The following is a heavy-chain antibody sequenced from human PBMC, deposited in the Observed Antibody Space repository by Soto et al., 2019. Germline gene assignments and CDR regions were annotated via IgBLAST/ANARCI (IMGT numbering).Heavy chain of an antibody. CDR1: GYTFTSYA. J-gene: IGHJ4*02. Sequence: ASVKVSCKASGYTFTSYAMHWVRQAPGQRLEWMGWINAGNGSTYYADSVKGRFTISRHNSKNTLYLQMNSLRAEDTAVYYCARDGGGMVDYWGQGTLVTVSS. D-gene: IGHD3-16*01. CDR3: ARDGGGMVDY. CDR2: INAGNGST. V-gene: IGHV1-3*01.